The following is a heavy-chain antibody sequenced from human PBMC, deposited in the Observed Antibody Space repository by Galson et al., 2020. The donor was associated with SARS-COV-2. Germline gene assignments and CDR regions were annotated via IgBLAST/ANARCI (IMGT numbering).Heavy chain of an antibody. V-gene: IGHV1-18*04. CDR2: ISAYNGNT. D-gene: IGHD3-22*01. CDR3: ARNYYDNSGYPDY. J-gene: IGHJ4*02. Sequence: ASVKVSCKASGYTFTSHGISWVRQAPGQGIEWMGWISAYNGNTNYAQKVQGRVTMTTDTSTSTAYMELRNLRSDDTAVYYCARNYYDNSGYPDYWGQGTLVAVSS. CDR1: GYTFTSHG.